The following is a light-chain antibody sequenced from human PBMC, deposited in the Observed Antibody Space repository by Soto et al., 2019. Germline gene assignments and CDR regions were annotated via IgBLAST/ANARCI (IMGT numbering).Light chain of an antibody. CDR3: SSSASDNTLV. J-gene: IGLJ3*02. V-gene: IGLV2-14*03. Sequence: QSVLTQPASVSGSPGQSITISCTGTSSDVGGTNFVSWYQQHPGKAPKLIIYEVSKRPAVLSNRFSASKSANTASLTIFGVQAEDEADYFCSSSASDNTLVFGGGTKLTVL. CDR1: SSDVGGTNF. CDR2: EVS.